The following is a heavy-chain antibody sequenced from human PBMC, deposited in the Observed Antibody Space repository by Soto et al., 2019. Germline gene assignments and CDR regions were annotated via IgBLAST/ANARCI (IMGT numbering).Heavy chain of an antibody. J-gene: IGHJ4*02. CDR2: IYPGDSDT. D-gene: IGHD6-13*01. CDR3: ARGGSREGSDY. V-gene: IGHV5-51*01. CDR1: GYSFTSYL. Sequence: RGESLKISFKGSGYSFTSYLICWVRQMPVKGLEWMGIIYPGDSDTRYSPSFQGQDNISADKSISTAYLQWSSLKASDTAMYYCARGGSREGSDYWGQGTLVTVSS.